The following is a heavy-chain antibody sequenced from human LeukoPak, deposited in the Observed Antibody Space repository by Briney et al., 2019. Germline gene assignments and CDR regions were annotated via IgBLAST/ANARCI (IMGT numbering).Heavy chain of an antibody. Sequence: PGGSLRLSCAAPGFTFSTHAMSWVRQAPGKGLEWVSAISGSGGSTYYADSVKGRFTISRDNAKNTVHLQMNSLRAEDTAIYYCAKRIAAALDYWGQGTLVTVSS. CDR2: ISGSGGST. CDR3: AKRIAAALDY. J-gene: IGHJ4*02. D-gene: IGHD6-13*01. V-gene: IGHV3-23*01. CDR1: GFTFSTHA.